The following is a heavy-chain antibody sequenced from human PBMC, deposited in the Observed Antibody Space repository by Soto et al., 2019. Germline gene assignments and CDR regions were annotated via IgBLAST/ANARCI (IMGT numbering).Heavy chain of an antibody. CDR2: IIPIFGTA. CDR3: ARDVGYCTNGVCLNWFDP. D-gene: IGHD2-8*01. J-gene: IGHJ5*02. CDR1: GGTFSSYA. V-gene: IGHV1-69*12. Sequence: QVQLVQSGAEVKKPGSSVKVSCKASGGTFSSYAISWVRQAPGQGLEWMGGIIPIFGTANYAQKFQGRVTITADESTSTAYMELSSLRSEDTAVYYCARDVGYCTNGVCLNWFDPWGQGTLVTVSS.